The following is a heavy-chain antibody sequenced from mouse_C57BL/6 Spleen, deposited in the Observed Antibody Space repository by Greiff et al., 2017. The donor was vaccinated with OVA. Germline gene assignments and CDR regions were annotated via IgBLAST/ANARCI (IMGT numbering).Heavy chain of an antibody. CDR1: GYAFSSYW. D-gene: IGHD4-1*01. J-gene: IGHJ2*01. CDR3: ARRGDWDYFDY. CDR2: IYPGDGDT. V-gene: IGHV1-80*01. Sequence: VQLVESGAELVKPGASVKISCKASGYAFSSYWMNWVKQRPGKGLEWIGQIYPGDGDTNYNGKFKGKATLTADKSSSTAYMQLSSLTSEDSAVYFCARRGDWDYFDYWGQGTTLTVSS.